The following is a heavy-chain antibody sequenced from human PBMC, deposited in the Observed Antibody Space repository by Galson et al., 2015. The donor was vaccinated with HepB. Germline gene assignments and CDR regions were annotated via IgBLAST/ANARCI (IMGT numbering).Heavy chain of an antibody. CDR3: ARDRTGVLGSIPAWGYFDS. D-gene: IGHD6-6*01. CDR1: GFPFSSSI. CDR2: ISHDGNKK. V-gene: IGHV3-30*04. Sequence: SLRLSCAASGFPFSSSILHRVRQAPDMGLEWVAVISHDGNKKYQADSVKGRFTISRDNSKNTLYLQMNSLRTEDTAVYYCARDRTGVLGSIPAWGYFDSWGQGTLVTVSS. J-gene: IGHJ4*03.